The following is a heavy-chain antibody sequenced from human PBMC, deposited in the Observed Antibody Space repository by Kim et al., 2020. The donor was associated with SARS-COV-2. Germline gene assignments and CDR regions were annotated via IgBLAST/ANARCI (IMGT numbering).Heavy chain of an antibody. V-gene: IGHV3-23*01. Sequence: GAITGYADSVEGRFTISRDTSKNTLYRQMTNLRAEDTAIYYGANPRQPDSWGQGTLVTVSS. J-gene: IGHJ4*02. CDR3: ANPRQPDS. CDR2: GAIT. D-gene: IGHD6-13*01.